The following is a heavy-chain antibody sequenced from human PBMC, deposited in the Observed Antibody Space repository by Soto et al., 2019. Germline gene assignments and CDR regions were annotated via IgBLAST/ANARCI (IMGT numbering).Heavy chain of an antibody. V-gene: IGHV4-31*03. J-gene: IGHJ4*02. D-gene: IGHD1-7*01. CDR1: GGSISSGGYY. CDR3: ARSYVELGFDY. CDR2: IYYSGSN. Sequence: QVQLQESGPGLVKPSQTLSLTCTVSGGSISSGGYYWSWIRQHPGKGLEWIGYIYYSGSNYYNPSLKSRVTISVDTSKNQFPLKLSSVTAADTAVYYCARSYVELGFDYWGQGTLVTVSS.